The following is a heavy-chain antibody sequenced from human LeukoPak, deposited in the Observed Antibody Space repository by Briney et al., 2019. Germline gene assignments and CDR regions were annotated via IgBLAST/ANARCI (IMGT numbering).Heavy chain of an antibody. CDR1: GYTFTSYW. D-gene: IGHD3-10*01. V-gene: IGHV5-51*01. J-gene: IGHJ4*02. CDR3: SRHENSYGSGGYYDS. CDR2: IYPGDSDT. Sequence: GESLKISCKASGYTFTSYWIAWVRQMPGKGPEYMGRIYPGDSDTRYSPSFQGQVTISADKSITTAYLQWSSLEASDTAIYYCSRHENSYGSGGYYDSWGQGTLVTVSS.